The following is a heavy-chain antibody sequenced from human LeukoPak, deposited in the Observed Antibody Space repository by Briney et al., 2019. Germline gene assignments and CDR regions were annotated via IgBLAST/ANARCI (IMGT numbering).Heavy chain of an antibody. V-gene: IGHV1-46*01. CDR3: ARDSRGPYSSYVESWFDP. Sequence: ASVKVSCKASGCTFTSYYMHWVRQAPGQGLEWMGIINPSGGSTSYAQKFQGRVTMTRDTSTSTVYMELSSLRSEDTAVYYCARDSRGPYSSYVESWFDPWGQGTLVTVSS. CDR2: INPSGGST. J-gene: IGHJ5*02. CDR1: GCTFTSYY. D-gene: IGHD6-6*01.